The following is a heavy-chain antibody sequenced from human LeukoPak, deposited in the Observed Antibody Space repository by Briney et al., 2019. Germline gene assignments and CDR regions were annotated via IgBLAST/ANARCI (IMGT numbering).Heavy chain of an antibody. V-gene: IGHV1-46*01. Sequence: ASVKVSCKASGYTFTSYYMHWVRQAPGQGLEWMGIINPSGGSTSYAQKFQGRVTMTRDTSTSTVYMELSSLRSEDTAVYYCARDSAEWLQFGAFDIWGQGTMITVSS. CDR3: ARDSAEWLQFGAFDI. J-gene: IGHJ3*02. D-gene: IGHD5-24*01. CDR1: GYTFTSYY. CDR2: INPSGGST.